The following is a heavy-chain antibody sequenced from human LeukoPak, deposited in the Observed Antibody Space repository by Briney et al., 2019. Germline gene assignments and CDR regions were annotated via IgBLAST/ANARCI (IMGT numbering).Heavy chain of an antibody. CDR2: ISGSGVAM. J-gene: IGHJ4*02. CDR1: GFTFSSYE. V-gene: IGHV3-48*03. D-gene: IGHD6-19*01. Sequence: GGSLRLSCAASGFTFSSYEMNWVRQAPGRGLEWVSYISGSGVAMYYADSVKGRFTISRDDAKNSLYLQMNSLRAEDTAVYYCAREDIRLDYFDYWGQGTLVTVSS. CDR3: AREDIRLDYFDY.